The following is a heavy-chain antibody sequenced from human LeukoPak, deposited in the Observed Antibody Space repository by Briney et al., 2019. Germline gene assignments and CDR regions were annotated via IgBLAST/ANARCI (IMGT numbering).Heavy chain of an antibody. D-gene: IGHD1-26*01. V-gene: IGHV4-4*07. J-gene: IGHJ6*02. CDR1: GGSISSYY. CDR3: ARDKRRGGMDV. Sequence: SETLSLTCTVSGGSISSYYWSWIRQPAGKGLEWIGRIYTSGSTNYNPSLKSRVTMSVDTYKNQFSLKVSSVTAADTAVYYCARDKRRGGMDVWGQGTTVTVSS. CDR2: IYTSGST.